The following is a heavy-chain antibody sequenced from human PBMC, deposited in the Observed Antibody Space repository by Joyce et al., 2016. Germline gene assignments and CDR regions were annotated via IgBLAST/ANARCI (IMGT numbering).Heavy chain of an antibody. CDR3: ARAAFWSGHYDY. Sequence: QVQLQESGPGLVKPSQTLSLTCTVSGGSINTDGYYWSWIRQHPGQGLEWIGYIYYTGRTYYIPSLKSRLAISVDTSKNQFSLRLSSVTAADTAVYYCARAAFWSGHYDYWGQGTLVTVSS. CDR1: GGSINTDGYY. CDR2: IYYTGRT. V-gene: IGHV4-31*03. J-gene: IGHJ4*02. D-gene: IGHD3-3*01.